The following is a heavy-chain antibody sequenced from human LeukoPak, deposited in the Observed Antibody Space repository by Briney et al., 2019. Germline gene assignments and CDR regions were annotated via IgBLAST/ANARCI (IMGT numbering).Heavy chain of an antibody. CDR3: ARGGGYENDY. D-gene: IGHD6-19*01. V-gene: IGHV4-34*01. CDR2: INHSGST. J-gene: IGHJ4*02. CDR1: GGSFSGYY. Sequence: SETLSLTCAVYGGSFSGYYWSWIRQPPGKGLEWVGEINHSGSTNYNPSLKSRVTISVDTSKNQFSLKLSSVTAADTAVYYCARGGGYENDYWGQGTLVTVSS.